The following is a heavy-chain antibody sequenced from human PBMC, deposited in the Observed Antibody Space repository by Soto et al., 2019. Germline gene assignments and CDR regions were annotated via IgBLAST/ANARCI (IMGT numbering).Heavy chain of an antibody. CDR2: INHSGST. D-gene: IGHD4-17*01. CDR1: GGSFSGYY. CDR3: AREYGDYGVIDY. J-gene: IGHJ4*02. Sequence: QVQLQQWGAGLLKPSETLSLTCAVYGGSFSGYYWSWIRQPPGKGLEWIGEINHSGSTNYNPSLKSRVTISVDTSKNQFSLKLSSVTAADTDVYYCAREYGDYGVIDYWGQGTLVTVSS. V-gene: IGHV4-34*01.